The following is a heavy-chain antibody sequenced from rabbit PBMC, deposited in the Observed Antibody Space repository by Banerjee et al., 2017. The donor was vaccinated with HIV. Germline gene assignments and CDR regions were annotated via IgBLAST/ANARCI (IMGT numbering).Heavy chain of an antibody. CDR3: ARGGGWGNARLEL. D-gene: IGHD4-1*01. Sequence: QSLEESGGDLVQPGASLTLTCTASGFSFSSSYYMCWVRQAPGKGLEWIGCIYTGSGSTYYASWAKGRFTISKTSSTTVTLQLNSLTAADTATYFCARGGGWGNARLELWGPGTLVTVS. CDR2: IYTGSGST. J-gene: IGHJ6*01. V-gene: IGHV1S40*01. CDR1: GFSFSSSYY.